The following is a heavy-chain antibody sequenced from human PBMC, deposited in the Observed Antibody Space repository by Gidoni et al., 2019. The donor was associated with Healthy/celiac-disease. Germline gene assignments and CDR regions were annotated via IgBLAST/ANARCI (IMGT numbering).Heavy chain of an antibody. D-gene: IGHD2-2*01. CDR3: ARDPTSSGWFDP. CDR1: GFTFSSYS. J-gene: IGHJ5*02. V-gene: IGHV3-21*01. Sequence: EVQRVESGGGLVKRGGSVRPSCAASGFTFSSYSMNWFRQAPGKGLEWVSSISSSSSYIYYADSVKGRFTISRDNAKNSLYLQMNSLRAEDTAVYYCARDPTSSGWFDPWGQGTLVTVSS. CDR2: ISSSSSYI.